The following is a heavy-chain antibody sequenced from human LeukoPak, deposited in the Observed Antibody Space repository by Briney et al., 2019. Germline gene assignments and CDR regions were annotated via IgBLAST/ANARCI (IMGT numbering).Heavy chain of an antibody. D-gene: IGHD4-17*01. CDR1: GGSISSSSYY. CDR3: ARGTMTTVTP. V-gene: IGHV4-39*07. J-gene: IGHJ5*02. CDR2: IHYSGST. Sequence: SETLSLTCTVSGGSISSSSYYWAWIRQPPGKGLEWIGSIHYSGSTYYNPSLKSRVTISVDTSKNQFSLKLSSVTAADTAVYYCARGTMTTVTPWGQGTLVTVSS.